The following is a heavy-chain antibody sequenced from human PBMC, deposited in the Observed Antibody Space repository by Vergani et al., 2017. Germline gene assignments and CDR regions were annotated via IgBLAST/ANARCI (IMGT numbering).Heavy chain of an antibody. CDR1: GFTFSSYG. Sequence: QVQLVESGGGVVQPGRSLRLSCAASGFTFSSYGMHWVRQAPGKGLEWVAVISYDGSNKYYADSVKGRFTISRDNSKNTLYLQMNSLRAEDTAVYYCAKTRDWGQGTLVTVSS. CDR2: ISYDGSNK. V-gene: IGHV3-30*18. CDR3: AKTRD. J-gene: IGHJ4*02.